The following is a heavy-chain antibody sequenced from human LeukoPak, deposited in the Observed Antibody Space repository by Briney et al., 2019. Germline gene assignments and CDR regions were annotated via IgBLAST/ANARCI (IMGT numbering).Heavy chain of an antibody. V-gene: IGHV3-23*01. J-gene: IGHJ6*02. CDR2: ISGSGGST. D-gene: IGHD4-17*01. CDR3: AKVPTVTHYYYYGMDV. CDR1: GFTFSSYA. Sequence: PGGSLRLSCAASGFTFSSYAMSWVRQAPGKGLEWVSAISGSGGSTYYADSVKGRFTISRDNSKNTLYLQMNSLRAEDTAVYYCAKVPTVTHYYYYGMDVWGQGTTVTVSS.